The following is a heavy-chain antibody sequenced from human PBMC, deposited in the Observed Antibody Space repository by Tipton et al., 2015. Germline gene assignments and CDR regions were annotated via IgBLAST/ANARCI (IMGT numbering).Heavy chain of an antibody. V-gene: IGHV6-1*01. CDR2: TYYRSQWYN. D-gene: IGHD4-11*01. CDR3: TRDLGTVTKVFSDY. J-gene: IGHJ4*01. CDR1: GDSVSSNRAA. Sequence: GLVKPSQTLSLTCAISGDSVSSNRAAWNWIRQSPSRGLEWLGRTYYRSQWYNDYAVSVQSRITINPDTSKNQFSLQLDSVTPDDTAVYYCTRDLGTVTKVFSDYWGHGTLVTVSS.